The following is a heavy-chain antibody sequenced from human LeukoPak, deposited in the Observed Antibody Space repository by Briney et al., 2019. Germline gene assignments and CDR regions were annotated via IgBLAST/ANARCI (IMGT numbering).Heavy chain of an antibody. CDR1: GFTFSSYS. V-gene: IGHV3-21*01. D-gene: IGHD6-19*01. CDR3: ASSRSVAGMDY. J-gene: IGHJ4*02. Sequence: PGGSLRLSCAASGFTFSSYSVNWVRQAPGKGLEWVSSIGSSSSYIYYADSVKGRFTISRDNAKNSLYLQMNSLRAEDTAVYYCASSRSVAGMDYWGQGTLVTVSS. CDR2: IGSSSSYI.